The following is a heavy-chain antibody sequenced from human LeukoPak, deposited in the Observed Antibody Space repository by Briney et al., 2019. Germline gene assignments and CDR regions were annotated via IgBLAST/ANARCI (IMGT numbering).Heavy chain of an antibody. V-gene: IGHV3-7*01. Sequence: GGSLRLSCEASGFTFSNYWMSWVRQAPGKGLEWVADIKHDGSDKYYVDSVKGRFSISRDNAKNSLYLQMNSLRAEDTAVYYCARDAKSDISAAGGFDFWGQGTLVTVSS. CDR3: ARDAKSDISAAGGFDF. D-gene: IGHD6-13*01. J-gene: IGHJ4*02. CDR2: IKHDGSDK. CDR1: GFTFSNYW.